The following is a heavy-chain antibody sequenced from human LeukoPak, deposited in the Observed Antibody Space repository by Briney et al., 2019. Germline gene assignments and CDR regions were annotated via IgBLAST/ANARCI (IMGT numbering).Heavy chain of an antibody. CDR1: GFTFGDYA. CDR3: AKDPDPVRYQLLYARNWFDP. CDR2: IRSKAYGGTT. D-gene: IGHD2-2*02. J-gene: IGHJ5*02. Sequence: GGSLRLSCTASGFTFGDYAMSWVRQAPGMGLEWVGFIRSKAYGGTTEYAASVKGRFTISRDDSKSIAYLQMNSLKTEDTAVYYCAKDPDPVRYQLLYARNWFDPWGQGTLVTVSS. V-gene: IGHV3-49*04.